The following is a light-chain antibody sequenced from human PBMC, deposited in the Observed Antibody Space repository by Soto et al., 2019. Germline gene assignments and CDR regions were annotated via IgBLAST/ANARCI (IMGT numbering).Light chain of an antibody. CDR2: DNN. Sequence: QSVLTQPPSVSAAPGQKVTISCSGSSSNIGNNYVSWYQQLPGKAPKLLIYDNNKGPSGIPDRFSGSKSGTSANIGITGLQPGDEADYYCGTWDSSLSAVVFGGGTQLTAL. CDR1: SSNIGNNY. V-gene: IGLV1-51*01. CDR3: GTWDSSLSAVV. J-gene: IGLJ2*01.